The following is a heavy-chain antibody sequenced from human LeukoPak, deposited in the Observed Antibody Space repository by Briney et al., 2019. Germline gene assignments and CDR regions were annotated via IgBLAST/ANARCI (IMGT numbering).Heavy chain of an antibody. CDR1: GGSISSYY. V-gene: IGHV4-59*01. CDR3: AATGKGAAAFDY. Sequence: PSETLSLTCTVSGGSISSYYWSWIRQPPGKGLEWIEYIYYSGSTNYNPSLKSRVTISVDTSKNQFSLKLSSVTAADTAVYYCAATGKGAAAFDYWGQGTLVTVSS. CDR2: IYYSGST. D-gene: IGHD1-26*01. J-gene: IGHJ4*02.